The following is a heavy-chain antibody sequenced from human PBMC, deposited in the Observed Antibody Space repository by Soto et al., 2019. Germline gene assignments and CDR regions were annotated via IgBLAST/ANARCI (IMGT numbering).Heavy chain of an antibody. V-gene: IGHV1-18*04. CDR1: GYTFTSYG. Sequence: QGQLVQSGAEVKKPGASVKVSCKASGYTFTSYGIIWVRQAPGQGLAWMGWISAKKGNTKYAQKFQGRGTMTTDTTTSTAYMELRSLRSDDNAVYYCAREIIDPDFYFHGMDVWGQGTTVTVPS. CDR2: ISAKKGNT. J-gene: IGHJ6*02. CDR3: AREIIDPDFYFHGMDV.